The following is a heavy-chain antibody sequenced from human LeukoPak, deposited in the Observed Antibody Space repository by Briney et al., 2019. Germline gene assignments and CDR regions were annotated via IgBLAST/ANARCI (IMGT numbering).Heavy chain of an antibody. Sequence: GGSLRLSCAASGFTFSGYAMSWVRQAPGKGLEWVSSISGSGGSTYYADSVKGRFTISRDNSKNTLYLQMNSLRAEDTAVYYCAKDSVQQLVLGWFDPWGQGTLVTVSS. J-gene: IGHJ5*02. V-gene: IGHV3-23*01. CDR1: GFTFSGYA. CDR3: AKDSVQQLVLGWFDP. D-gene: IGHD6-13*01. CDR2: ISGSGGST.